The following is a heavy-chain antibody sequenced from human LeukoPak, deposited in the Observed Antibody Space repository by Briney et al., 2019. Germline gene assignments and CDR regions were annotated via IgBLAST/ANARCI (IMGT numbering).Heavy chain of an antibody. D-gene: IGHD1-1*01. V-gene: IGHV4-34*01. Sequence: SETLSLTCAVYGGSFSGYYWSWIRQPPGKGLEWIGEINHSGSTNYNPSLKSRVTISVDTSKNQFSLKLSSVTAADTAVYYCARGVGLTQGGTFDYWGQGTLVTVSS. CDR3: ARGVGLTQGGTFDY. CDR1: GGSFSGYY. CDR2: INHSGST. J-gene: IGHJ4*02.